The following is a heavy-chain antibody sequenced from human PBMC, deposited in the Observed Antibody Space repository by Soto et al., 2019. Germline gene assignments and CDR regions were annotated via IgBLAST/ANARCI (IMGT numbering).Heavy chain of an antibody. CDR1: GFTVSNNY. J-gene: IGHJ3*02. V-gene: IGHV3-53*05. D-gene: IGHD3-10*01. CDR3: VKDLRALLWFGELLDAFDI. Sequence: GGSLRLSCAVSGFTVSNNYMSWVRQAPGKGLEGVSVIYSGGYTAYGDSVKGRFTISRDNSKNTLYLQMSSLRAEDTAVYYCVKDLRALLWFGELLDAFDIWGQGTMVTVSS. CDR2: IYSGGYT.